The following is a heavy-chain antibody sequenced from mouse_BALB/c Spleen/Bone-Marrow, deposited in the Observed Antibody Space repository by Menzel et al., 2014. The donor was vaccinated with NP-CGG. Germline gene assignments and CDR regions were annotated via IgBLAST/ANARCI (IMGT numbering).Heavy chain of an antibody. J-gene: IGHJ2*01. D-gene: IGHD2-14*01. CDR3: AKGDNYRYDFDY. CDR1: GYTFTSYV. Sequence: LVESGPELVKPGAPVKMSCKASGYTFTSYVMHWVKQKPGQGLEWIGYINPYNDGTKYDEKFKGKATLTSDKSSSTAYMELSSLTSEDSAVYYCAKGDNYRYDFDYWGQGTTLTVSS. CDR2: INPYNDGT. V-gene: IGHV1-14*01.